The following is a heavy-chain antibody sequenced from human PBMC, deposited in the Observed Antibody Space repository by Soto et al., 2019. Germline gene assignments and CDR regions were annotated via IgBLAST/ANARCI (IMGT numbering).Heavy chain of an antibody. Sequence: QVQLVQSGAEVKKPGASVKVSCKASGYTFTSYDINWVRQATGQGLEWMGWMNPNSGNTGYAQKFQGRVTMTRNTSISTAYMELSSLRSEDTAVYYCARGGFSDFWSGIYYFDYWGQGTLVTVSS. D-gene: IGHD3-3*01. CDR1: GYTFTSYD. CDR3: ARGGFSDFWSGIYYFDY. J-gene: IGHJ4*02. CDR2: MNPNSGNT. V-gene: IGHV1-8*01.